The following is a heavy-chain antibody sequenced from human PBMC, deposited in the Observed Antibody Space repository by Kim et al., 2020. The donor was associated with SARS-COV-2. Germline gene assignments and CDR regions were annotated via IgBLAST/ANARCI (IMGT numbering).Heavy chain of an antibody. Sequence: TSSNPALRRRVTLSVDTSKNQFSLKLSSVTAADTAVYYYARQESGSYSIWGQGTLVTVSS. V-gene: IGHV4-39*01. CDR3: ARQESGSYSI. J-gene: IGHJ4*02. CDR2: T. D-gene: IGHD1-26*01.